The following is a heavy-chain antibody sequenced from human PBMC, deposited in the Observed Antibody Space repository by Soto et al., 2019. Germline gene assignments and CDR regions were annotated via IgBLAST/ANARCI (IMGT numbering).Heavy chain of an antibody. Sequence: GGSLRLSCAASGFTFSSYSMNWVRQAPGKGLEWVSYISSSSSTIYYADSVKGRFTISRDNAKNSLYLQMNSLRDEDTAVYYCARGPYPDALWFGDTIDYWGQGTLVTVSS. D-gene: IGHD3-10*01. J-gene: IGHJ4*02. CDR1: GFTFSSYS. CDR2: ISSSSSTI. V-gene: IGHV3-48*02. CDR3: ARGPYPDALWFGDTIDY.